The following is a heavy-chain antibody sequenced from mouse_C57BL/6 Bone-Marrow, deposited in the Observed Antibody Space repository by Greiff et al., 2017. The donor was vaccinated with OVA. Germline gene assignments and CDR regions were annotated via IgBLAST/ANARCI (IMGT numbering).Heavy chain of an antibody. CDR2: ISNGGGST. Sequence: DVHLVESGGGLVQPGGSLKLSCAASGFTFSDYYMYWVRQTPEKRLEWVAYISNGGGSTYYPDTVKGRFTISRDNAKNTLYLQMSRLKSEDTAMYYCARQNYYGSSYYFDYWGQGTTLTVSS. CDR1: GFTFSDYY. V-gene: IGHV5-12*01. CDR3: ARQNYYGSSYYFDY. J-gene: IGHJ2*01. D-gene: IGHD1-1*01.